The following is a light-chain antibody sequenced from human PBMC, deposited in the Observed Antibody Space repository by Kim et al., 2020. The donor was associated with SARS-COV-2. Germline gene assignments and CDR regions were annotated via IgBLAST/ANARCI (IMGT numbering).Light chain of an antibody. CDR1: SNNDCNQG. CDR3: SAWDISLNAWV. CDR2: RDN. Sequence: QTATLTCTGNSNNDCNQGAAWQQQHEGHPPKLQSYRDNDRPSGISERLSAYRSGNTASLTISGLQPEDEADYYCSAWDISLNAWVFGGGTQLTVL. J-gene: IGLJ3*02. V-gene: IGLV10-54*01.